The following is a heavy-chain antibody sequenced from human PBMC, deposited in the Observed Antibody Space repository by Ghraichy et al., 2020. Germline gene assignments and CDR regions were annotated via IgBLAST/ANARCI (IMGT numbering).Heavy chain of an antibody. D-gene: IGHD3-3*01. CDR1: GFTFSSYA. CDR2: VGGGGGNT. Sequence: GGSLRLSCAASGFTFSSYAMSWVRQAPGKGLEWVSTVGGGGGNTYYADSVKGRFTISRDNSKNTLYLQMNTLRAEDTAVFYCAKGRKYIDFGSGYSKDGMDVWGQGTTVTVSS. V-gene: IGHV3-23*01. CDR3: AKGRKYIDFGSGYSKDGMDV. J-gene: IGHJ6*02.